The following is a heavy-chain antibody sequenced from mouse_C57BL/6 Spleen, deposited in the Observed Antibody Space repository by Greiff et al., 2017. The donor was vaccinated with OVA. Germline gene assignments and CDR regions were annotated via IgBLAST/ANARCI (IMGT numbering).Heavy chain of an antibody. CDR2: IDPEDGET. CDR3: ARGDLYAMDY. J-gene: IGHJ4*01. D-gene: IGHD2-13*01. CDR1: GFNIKDYY. V-gene: IGHV14-2*01. Sequence: EVQLQQSGAELVKPGASVKLSCTASGFNIKDYYMHCVKQRTEQGLEWIGRIDPEDGETKYAPKFPGKATITADTSSNTAYLQLSSLTSEDTAVYYCARGDLYAMDYWGQGTSVTVSS.